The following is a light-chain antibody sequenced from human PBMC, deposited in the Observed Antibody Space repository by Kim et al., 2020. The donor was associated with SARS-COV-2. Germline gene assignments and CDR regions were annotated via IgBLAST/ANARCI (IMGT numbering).Light chain of an antibody. V-gene: IGLV3-1*01. J-gene: IGLJ3*02. CDR2: QDS. CDR3: QAWDSSTAV. Sequence: VAPGQTASITCSGDKLGDKYSCWYQQKPGQSPVLVIYQDSKRPSGIPERFSGSNSGNTATLTISGTQAMDEADYYCQAWDSSTAVFGGGTQLTVL. CDR1: KLGDKY.